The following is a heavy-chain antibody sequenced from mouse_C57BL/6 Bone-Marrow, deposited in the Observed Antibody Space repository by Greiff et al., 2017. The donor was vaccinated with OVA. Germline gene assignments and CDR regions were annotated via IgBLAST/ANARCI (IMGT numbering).Heavy chain of an antibody. CDR2: ISYDGSN. CDR1: GYSITSGYY. J-gene: IGHJ3*01. CDR3: ARGEFITTVVTPFAY. V-gene: IGHV3-6*01. D-gene: IGHD1-1*01. Sequence: EVKLVESGPGLVKPSQSLSLTCSVTGYSITSGYYWNWIRQFPGNKLEWMGYISYDGSNNYNPSLKNRISITRDTSKNQFFLKLNSVTTEDTATYYCARGEFITTVVTPFAYWGQGTLVTVSA.